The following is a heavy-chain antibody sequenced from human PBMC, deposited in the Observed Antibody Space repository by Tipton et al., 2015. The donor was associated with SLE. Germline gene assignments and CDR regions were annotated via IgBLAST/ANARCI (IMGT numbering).Heavy chain of an antibody. Sequence: GSLRLSCVVPGFIFSDHAMSWVRQAPGKGLEWVSSISGSTGRTYYAYSMKGRFTISRDNPKNTLYLQMSSLRAEDTAVYYCAREFLNPVTTVHYYFDLWGRGTLVTVSS. D-gene: IGHD4-11*01. J-gene: IGHJ2*01. CDR1: GFIFSDHA. CDR3: AREFLNPVTTVHYYFDL. V-gene: IGHV3-23*01. CDR2: ISGSTGRT.